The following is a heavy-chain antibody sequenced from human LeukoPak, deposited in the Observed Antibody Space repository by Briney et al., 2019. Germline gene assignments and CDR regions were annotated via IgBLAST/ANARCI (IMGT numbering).Heavy chain of an antibody. CDR3: ARDRIAVANDAFDI. V-gene: IGHV3-66*01. Sequence: GGPLRLSCAASGFNVSSNYMSWVRQAPGKGLEWVSVVYSDGSTYYADSVKGRFTISRDNSKNTLYLQVNSLRAEDTAVYYCARDRIAVANDAFDIWGQGTMVTVSS. CDR1: GFNVSSNY. D-gene: IGHD6-19*01. J-gene: IGHJ3*02. CDR2: VYSDGST.